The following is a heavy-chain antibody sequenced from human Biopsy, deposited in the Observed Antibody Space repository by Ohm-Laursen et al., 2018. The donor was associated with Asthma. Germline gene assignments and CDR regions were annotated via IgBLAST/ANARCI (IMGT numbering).Heavy chain of an antibody. J-gene: IGHJ6*02. CDR1: GDILSSFG. D-gene: IGHD4-17*01. Sequence: GASVKVSCKSHGDILSSFGIKWVRKAPGQGLEWMGRINPNSGATNYAQKFQGRVTITADESTSTAYMELTSLRKEDTAVYYCARGGYYGDRRHHNGLDVWGQGTTVTVSS. CDR3: ARGGYYGDRRHHNGLDV. CDR2: INPNSGAT. V-gene: IGHV1-69*13.